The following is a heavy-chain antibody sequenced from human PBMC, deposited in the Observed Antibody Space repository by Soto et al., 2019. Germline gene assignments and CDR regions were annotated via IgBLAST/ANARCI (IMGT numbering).Heavy chain of an antibody. CDR3: GAGDSSGYYGG. CDR2: ITVGTGNT. CDR1: GFTVTSSS. J-gene: IGHJ4*02. D-gene: IGHD3-22*01. V-gene: IGHV1-58*01. Sequence: SVKVSCKASGFTVTSSSVQWVRQARGQRLEWIGWITVGTGNTNYAQKFQERVTITRDMPTSTAHMELSNLRSEDTAVYYGGAGDSSGYYGGWGQGTQVTVSS.